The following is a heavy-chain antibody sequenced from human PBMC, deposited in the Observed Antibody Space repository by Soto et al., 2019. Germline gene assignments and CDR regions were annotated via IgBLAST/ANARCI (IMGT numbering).Heavy chain of an antibody. CDR2: IIPIFGTA. CDR1: GGTFSSYA. J-gene: IGHJ1*01. CDR3: ASSPNYYDSSGSNFQH. Sequence: QVQLVQSGAEVKKPGSSVKVSCKASGGTFSSYAISWVRQAPGQGLEWMGGIIPIFGTANYAQKFQGRVTITGDESTSTAYMELSSLRSEDTAVYSCASSPNYYDSSGSNFQHWGQGTLVTVSS. D-gene: IGHD3-22*01. V-gene: IGHV1-69*12.